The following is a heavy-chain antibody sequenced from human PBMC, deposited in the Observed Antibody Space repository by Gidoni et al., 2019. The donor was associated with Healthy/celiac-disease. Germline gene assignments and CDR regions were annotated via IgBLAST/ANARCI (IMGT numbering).Heavy chain of an antibody. J-gene: IGHJ4*02. D-gene: IGHD2-2*01. V-gene: IGHV3-21*01. CDR2: ISSSSSYI. CDR1: GLPFSSYS. CDR3: ARGVPAEYAFDY. Sequence: EVQLVESGGGLVKPGGSLRLSCAAPGLPFSSYSMNWVRQAPGKGLEWVSSISSSSSYIYYADSVKGRFTISRDNAKNSLYLQMNSLRAEDTAVYYCARGVPAEYAFDYWGQGTLVTVSS.